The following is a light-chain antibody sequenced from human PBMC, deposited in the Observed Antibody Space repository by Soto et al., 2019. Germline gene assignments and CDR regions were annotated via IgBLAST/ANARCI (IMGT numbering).Light chain of an antibody. J-gene: IGKJ2*01. CDR3: QQSYSSLYP. Sequence: DIQMTQSPSSLSASVGDRVTITCRASQSISRYLSWYQKKPGKASKLLIYAASTLQPGVPSRFSGSGSGTDFTLTSSSLQPEDFATYYCQQSYSSLYPVGEGTELEIK. CDR2: AAS. CDR1: QSISRY. V-gene: IGKV1-39*01.